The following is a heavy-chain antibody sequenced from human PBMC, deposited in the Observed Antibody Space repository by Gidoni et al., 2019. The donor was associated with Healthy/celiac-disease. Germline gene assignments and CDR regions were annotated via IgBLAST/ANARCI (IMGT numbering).Heavy chain of an antibody. Sequence: QVQLVASGGGVVQPGGSLRRACAASGFTFSSYYMHWVRQAPGKGLEWVVVIWDDGSKKDDAAAVKGRFTISRDNSKNTRYLQMNSRRAEDTAVYYCARDPQFLDYDSSGQGIFDYWGQGTLVTVSS. J-gene: IGHJ4*02. CDR2: IWDDGSKK. V-gene: IGHV3-33*01. CDR1: GFTFSSYY. D-gene: IGHD3-22*01. CDR3: ARDPQFLDYDSSGQGIFDY.